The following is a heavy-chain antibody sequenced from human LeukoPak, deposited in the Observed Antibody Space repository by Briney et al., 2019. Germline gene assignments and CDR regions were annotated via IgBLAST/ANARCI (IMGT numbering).Heavy chain of an antibody. J-gene: IGHJ4*02. Sequence: SETLSLTCAVYGGSFSGYYWSWIRQPPGKGLEWIGEINHSGSTNYNPSLKSRVTISVDTSKNQFSLKLSPVTAADTAVYYCARVWYYDSSTFDYWGQGTLVTVSS. CDR2: INHSGST. CDR1: GGSFSGYY. CDR3: ARVWYYDSSTFDY. D-gene: IGHD3-22*01. V-gene: IGHV4-34*01.